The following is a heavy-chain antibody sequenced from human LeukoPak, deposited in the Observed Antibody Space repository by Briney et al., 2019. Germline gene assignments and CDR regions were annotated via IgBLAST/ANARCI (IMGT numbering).Heavy chain of an antibody. D-gene: IGHD6-13*01. Sequence: GGSLRLSCAASGFTFSSYAMHWVRQAPGKGLEWVAVISYDGSNKYYADSVKGRFTISRDNSKSTLYLQMNSLRAEDTAVYYCAKARVGEAGASDYWGQGTMVTVSS. J-gene: IGHJ3*01. CDR1: GFTFSSYA. CDR3: AKARVGEAGASDY. V-gene: IGHV3-30-3*01. CDR2: ISYDGSNK.